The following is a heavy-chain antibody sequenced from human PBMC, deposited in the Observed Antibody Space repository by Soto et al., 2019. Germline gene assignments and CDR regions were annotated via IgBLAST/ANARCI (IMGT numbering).Heavy chain of an antibody. CDR2: ISSSSSYI. Sequence: EVQLVESGGGLVKPGGSLRLSCAASGFTFSSYSMNWVRQAPGKGLEWVASISSSSSYIYYADSVKGRFTISRDNAKNSLYLQRNSLRAEDTAVYYCARLAQQPEYYYDDMDVWGKGTTVTVSS. D-gene: IGHD6-13*01. CDR1: GFTFSSYS. J-gene: IGHJ6*03. CDR3: ARLAQQPEYYYDDMDV. V-gene: IGHV3-21*01.